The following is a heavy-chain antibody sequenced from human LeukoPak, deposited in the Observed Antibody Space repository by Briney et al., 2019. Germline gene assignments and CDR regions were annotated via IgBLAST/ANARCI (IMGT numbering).Heavy chain of an antibody. CDR3: ARLALAGACDY. CDR2: ISFDGSNK. J-gene: IGHJ4*02. V-gene: IGHV3-30*04. Sequence: GGSLRLSCAASGFTFSNYAIHWVRQAPGKGLEWVAVISFDGSNKYYADSVTGRFTISRDNSKNTLYLQMNSLRSEDTAVYYCARLALAGACDYWGQGTLVTVSS. CDR1: GFTFSNYA. D-gene: IGHD6-19*01.